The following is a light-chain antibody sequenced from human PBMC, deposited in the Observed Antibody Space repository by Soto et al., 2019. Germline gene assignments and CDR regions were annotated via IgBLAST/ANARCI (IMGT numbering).Light chain of an antibody. CDR3: KKYNNWIKT. J-gene: IGKJ1*01. Sequence: EIVMTQSPATLSVSPGERATLSCRASQSVSSNLAWYQQKHGQAPRLLIYGASTRATGIPARFSGSGSGTELTITISSLQYEDFDVYYCKKYNNWIKTFGKGNKVEIK. CDR1: QSVSSN. CDR2: GAS. V-gene: IGKV3-15*01.